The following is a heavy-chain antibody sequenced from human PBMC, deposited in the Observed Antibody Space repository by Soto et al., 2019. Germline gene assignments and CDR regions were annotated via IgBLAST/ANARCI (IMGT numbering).Heavy chain of an antibody. CDR1: GFTISSYW. J-gene: IGHJ4*02. V-gene: IGHV3-7*01. Sequence: EGQLVESGGGLVQPGGSLRLSCAASGFTISSYWMSWVRQAPEKGLEWVASIKQDGSEKSYVDSVKGRFTISRDNAKNSLYLQMNGLIAEDTALYYCAGNTRVPDFWGQGTLVTVSS. CDR3: AGNTRVPDF. CDR2: IKQDGSEK. D-gene: IGHD1-1*01.